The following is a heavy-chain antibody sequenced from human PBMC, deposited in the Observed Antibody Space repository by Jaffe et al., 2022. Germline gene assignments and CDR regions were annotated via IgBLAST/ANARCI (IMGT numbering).Heavy chain of an antibody. D-gene: IGHD3-22*01. CDR3: ARMHYDSSGYYNNWFDP. Sequence: QVTLRESGPALVKPTQTLTLTCTFSGFSLSTSGMCVSWVRQPPGKALEWLALIDWDDDKYYSTSLKTRLTISKDTSKNQVVLTMTNMDPVDTATYYCARMHYDSSGYYNNWFDPWGQGTLVTVSS. J-gene: IGHJ5*02. CDR2: IDWDDDK. V-gene: IGHV2-70*20. CDR1: GFSLSTSGMC.